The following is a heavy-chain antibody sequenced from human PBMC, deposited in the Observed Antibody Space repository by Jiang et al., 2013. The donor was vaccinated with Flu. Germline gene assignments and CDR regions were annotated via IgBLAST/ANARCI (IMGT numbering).Heavy chain of an antibody. V-gene: IGHV2-70*04. J-gene: IGHJ3*02. D-gene: IGHD5-18*01. CDR3: ARIHTAMDAFDI. CDR2: IDWDDDK. CDR1: GFSLSTSGMR. Sequence: PTQTLTLTCTFSGFSLSTSGMRVSWIRQPPGKALEWLARIDWDDDKFYSTSLKTRLTISKDTSKNQVVLTMTNMDPVDTATYYCARIHTAMDAFDIWGQGTMVTVSS.